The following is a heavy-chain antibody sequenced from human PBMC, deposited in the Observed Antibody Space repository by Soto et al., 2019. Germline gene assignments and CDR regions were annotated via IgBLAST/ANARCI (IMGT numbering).Heavy chain of an antibody. CDR1: GGSFSGFY. D-gene: IGHD6-19*01. CDR2: INHSGST. J-gene: IGHJ4*02. V-gene: IGHV4-34*01. CDR3: AIFGIAVGY. Sequence: SETLSLTCTVYGGSFSGFYWSWIRQPPGKGLEWIGEINHSGSTNYNPSLKSRVTISVDTSKNQFSLKLSSVTAADTAVYYCAIFGIAVGYWGQGTLVTVSS.